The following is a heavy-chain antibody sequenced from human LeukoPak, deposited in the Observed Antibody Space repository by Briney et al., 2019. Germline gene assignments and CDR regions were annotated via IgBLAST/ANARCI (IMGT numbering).Heavy chain of an antibody. CDR3: ARSGTPYYDILTGYYNVSWEN. V-gene: IGHV4-61*01. CDR2: IYYSGST. D-gene: IGHD3-9*01. Sequence: SETLSLTCTVSGGSVSSGSYYWSWIRQPPGKGLEWIGYIYYSGSTNYNPSLKSRVTISVDTSKNQFSLKLSSVTAADTAVYYCARSGTPYYDILTGYYNVSWENWGQGTLVTVSS. CDR1: GGSVSSGSYY. J-gene: IGHJ4*02.